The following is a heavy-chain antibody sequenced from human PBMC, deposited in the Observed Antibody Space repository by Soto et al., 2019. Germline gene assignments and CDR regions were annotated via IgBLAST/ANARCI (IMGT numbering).Heavy chain of an antibody. Sequence: QVQLVQSGAEVKKPGASVKVSCKASGYTFTSYDINWVRQATGQGLEWMGWMNPNSGNTGYAQKYQGRVTMTRNTSISTAYMEPSSLRYEDTAVYSCAREKTSYGMDVRGQGTTVTVSS. J-gene: IGHJ6*02. CDR2: MNPNSGNT. CDR1: GYTFTSYD. V-gene: IGHV1-8*01. CDR3: AREKTSYGMDV.